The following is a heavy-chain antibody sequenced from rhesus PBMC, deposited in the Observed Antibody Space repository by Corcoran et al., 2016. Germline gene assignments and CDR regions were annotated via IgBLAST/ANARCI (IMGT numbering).Heavy chain of an antibody. Sequence: QVQLQESGPGLVRPSEPLSLTCAVSGGSFNTYWWSWIRQPPGKGLEWIGEINGNSGSTNYNPSLKSRVTISKDASENQFSLKLISVTAADTAVYSCARSVAGLDFWGQGLLVTVSS. CDR1: GGSFNTYW. V-gene: IGHV4-80*01. J-gene: IGHJ4*01. CDR2: INGNSGST. D-gene: IGHD4-29*01. CDR3: ARSVAGLDF.